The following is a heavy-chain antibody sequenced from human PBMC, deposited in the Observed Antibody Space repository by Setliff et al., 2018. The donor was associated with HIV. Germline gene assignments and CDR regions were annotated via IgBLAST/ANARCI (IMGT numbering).Heavy chain of an antibody. V-gene: IGHV1-69*13. Sequence: SVKVSCKASGGTFRGFGISWVVQAPGQGLEWMGQIIPIFGTPRYAQKFQGGVTITADESTSTVYMELSSLRSEDTAVYYCAANPEMATINYYYYYMDVWGKGTTVTVSS. CDR3: AANPEMATINYYYYYMDV. J-gene: IGHJ6*03. D-gene: IGHD5-12*01. CDR2: IIPIFGTP. CDR1: GGTFRGFG.